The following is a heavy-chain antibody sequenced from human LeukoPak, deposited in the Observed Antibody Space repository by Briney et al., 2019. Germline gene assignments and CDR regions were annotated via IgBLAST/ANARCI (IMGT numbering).Heavy chain of an antibody. D-gene: IGHD3-22*01. CDR3: ARNYYDSSGYYYPFGY. J-gene: IGHJ4*02. V-gene: IGHV1-69*13. Sequence: GASVKVSCKASGGTFSSYAISWVRQAPGRGLEWMGGIIPIFGTANYAQKFQGRVTITADESTSTAYMELSSLRSEDTAVYYCARNYYDSSGYYYPFGYWGQGTLVTVSS. CDR2: IIPIFGTA. CDR1: GGTFSSYA.